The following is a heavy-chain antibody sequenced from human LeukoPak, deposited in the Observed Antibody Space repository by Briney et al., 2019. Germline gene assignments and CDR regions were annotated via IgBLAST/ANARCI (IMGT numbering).Heavy chain of an antibody. CDR1: GFIFNKHA. D-gene: IGHD4/OR15-4a*01. V-gene: IGHV3-23*01. CDR3: AKERDYGPADY. Sequence: GGSLRLSCVASGFIFNKHAMSWVRQAPGKGLEWVSGLSGSGSSTDYADSVKGRFTVSRDNSKNTLFLQMNSLRAEDTAIYYCAKERDYGPADYWGQGTLVTVSS. J-gene: IGHJ4*02. CDR2: LSGSGSST.